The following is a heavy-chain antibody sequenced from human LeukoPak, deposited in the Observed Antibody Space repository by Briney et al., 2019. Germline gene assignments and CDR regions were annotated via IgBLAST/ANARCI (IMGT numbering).Heavy chain of an antibody. Sequence: PGGSLRLSCAVSGITLSNYAMSWVRQAPGKGLEWVAGISESGGRTNYADSVKGRFTISRDNPKNTLYLQMNSLRAEDTAVYLCAKRGVVIRVILVGFHKEAYYFDSWGQGALVTVSS. CDR3: AKRGVVIRVILVGFHKEAYYFDS. D-gene: IGHD3-22*01. CDR2: ISESGGRT. V-gene: IGHV3-23*01. CDR1: GITLSNYA. J-gene: IGHJ4*02.